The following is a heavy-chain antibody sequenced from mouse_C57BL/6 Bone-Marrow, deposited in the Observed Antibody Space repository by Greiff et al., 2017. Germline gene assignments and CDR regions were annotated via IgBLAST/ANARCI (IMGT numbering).Heavy chain of an antibody. D-gene: IGHD2-1*01. J-gene: IGHJ3*01. Sequence: QVHVMQPGAELVKPGASVKMSCKASGYTFTSYWITWVKQRPGQGLEWIGDIYPGSGSTNYNEKFKRKATLTVDTASSTAYMQLSRLTSEDSAVYYCARWGDLLWSYWGQGTLVTVSA. V-gene: IGHV1-55*01. CDR2: IYPGSGST. CDR3: ARWGDLLWSY. CDR1: GYTFTSYW.